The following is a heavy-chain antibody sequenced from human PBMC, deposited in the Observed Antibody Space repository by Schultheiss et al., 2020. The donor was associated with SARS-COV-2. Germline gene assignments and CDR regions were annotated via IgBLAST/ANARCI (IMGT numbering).Heavy chain of an antibody. J-gene: IGHJ4*02. D-gene: IGHD1-26*01. CDR2: IIPIFGTA. Sequence: SVKVSCKASGGTFSSYAISWVRQAPGQGLEWMGGIIPIFGTANYAQKFQGRVTITADKSTSTAHMELSSLRSEDTAVYYCARVQSGSYLLDYWGQGTLVTVSS. CDR1: GGTFSSYA. CDR3: ARVQSGSYLLDY. V-gene: IGHV1-69*06.